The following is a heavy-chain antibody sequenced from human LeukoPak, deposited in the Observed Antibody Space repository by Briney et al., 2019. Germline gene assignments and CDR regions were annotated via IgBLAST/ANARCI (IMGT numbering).Heavy chain of an antibody. Sequence: ASVKVSCKASGYTFTSYDINWVRQATGQGLEWMGWMNPNSGNTGYAQKFQGRVTITRNTSISTAYMELSSLRSEDTAVYYCARGRAIVVVPAAMSYYYYMDVWGKGTTVTVSS. J-gene: IGHJ6*03. V-gene: IGHV1-8*03. D-gene: IGHD2-2*01. CDR3: ARGRAIVVVPAAMSYYYYMDV. CDR2: MNPNSGNT. CDR1: GYTFTSYD.